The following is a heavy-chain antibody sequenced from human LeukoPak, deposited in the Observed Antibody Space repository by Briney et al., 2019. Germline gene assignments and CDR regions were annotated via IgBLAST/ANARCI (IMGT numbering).Heavy chain of an antibody. D-gene: IGHD6-13*01. CDR2: IIPIFGTA. CDR1: GGTFSSYA. V-gene: IGHV1-69*13. Sequence: SVKVSCTASGGTFSSYAISWVRQAIGQALEWMGGIIPIFGTANYAQKYQGRVTITADESTSTAYMELSSLRSEDTAVYYCARDLMAAAGINWGQGTLVTVSS. J-gene: IGHJ4*02. CDR3: ARDLMAAAGIN.